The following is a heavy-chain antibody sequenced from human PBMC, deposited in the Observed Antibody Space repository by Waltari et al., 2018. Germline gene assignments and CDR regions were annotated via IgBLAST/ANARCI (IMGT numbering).Heavy chain of an antibody. Sequence: EVQLVESGGDLIQAGGSLRLSCAASGFTVRSTYMAWVRQAPGKGLESVAISYSHGTTSYADSVKGRFTISRDNSKNTLFLQMSSVRVDDTAMYYCTTRVAISGVPGMPDYWGQGTLVTVSS. CDR2: SYSHGTT. CDR3: TTRVAISGVPGMPDY. CDR1: GFTVRSTY. D-gene: IGHD2-15*01. V-gene: IGHV3-53*01. J-gene: IGHJ4*02.